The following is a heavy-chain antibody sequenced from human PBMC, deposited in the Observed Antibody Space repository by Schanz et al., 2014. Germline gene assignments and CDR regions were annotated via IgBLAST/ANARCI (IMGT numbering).Heavy chain of an antibody. D-gene: IGHD2-2*02. CDR1: GGIFSSYT. Sequence: QVQLVQSEAEVKKPGSSVKVSCKASGGIFSSYTISWVRQAPGQGLEWMGRIIPILGIANYAQNFQGRVTITADKSTSTAYMELTSLRSEDTAVYYCAGTYCSSTSCYTGYYYMDVWGKGTTVTVSS. J-gene: IGHJ6*03. V-gene: IGHV1-69*02. CDR3: AGTYCSSTSCYTGYYYMDV. CDR2: IIPILGIA.